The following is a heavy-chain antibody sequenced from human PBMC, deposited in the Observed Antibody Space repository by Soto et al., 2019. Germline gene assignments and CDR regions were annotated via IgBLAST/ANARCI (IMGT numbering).Heavy chain of an antibody. J-gene: IGHJ6*03. CDR1: GFTFSDYY. CDR3: ARRGYCSGGSCYIRMDV. CDR2: ISSVGSAI. V-gene: IGHV3-11*01. Sequence: QVQLVESGGGLVKPGGSLRLSCAASGFTFSDYYMTWIRQAPGKGLEWVSYISSVGSAIYYADSVKGRFTISRDNAKNSLYLQMNSLRGEDTAVYYCARRGYCSGGSCYIRMDVWGKGTTVTVSS. D-gene: IGHD2-15*01.